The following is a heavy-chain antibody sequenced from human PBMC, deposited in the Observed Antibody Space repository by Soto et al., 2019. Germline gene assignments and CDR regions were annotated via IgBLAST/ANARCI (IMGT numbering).Heavy chain of an antibody. Sequence: KPSETLCITCVLSDYSIRIGYYWAWIRQPPGKGLEWLGSIYHSGSTYQNPSLSSRVTISVDTSRNKFSLRLSSVTAADTAVYYCARDRDGYNYAFDIWGQGTLVTVSS. CDR3: ARDRDGYNYAFDI. CDR1: DYSIRIGYY. CDR2: IYHSGST. D-gene: IGHD5-12*01. V-gene: IGHV4-38-2*02. J-gene: IGHJ3*02.